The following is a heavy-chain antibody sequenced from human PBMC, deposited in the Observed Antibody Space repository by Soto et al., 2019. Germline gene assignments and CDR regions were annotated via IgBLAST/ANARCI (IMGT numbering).Heavy chain of an antibody. CDR2: ISGSGDTI. V-gene: IGHV3-11*01. CDR3: ECPPYRTGGSCVERFRY. Sequence: PGGSLRLSCAASGFTFSDYYMSWIRQAPGGGLEWLAYISGSGDTIYYSDSVKGRLTVSRDNAKKSLYLQMNSLGAEDTAVYYCECPPYRTGGSCVERFRYWGQGALVTVSS. J-gene: IGHJ4*02. CDR1: GFTFSDYY. D-gene: IGHD2-15*01.